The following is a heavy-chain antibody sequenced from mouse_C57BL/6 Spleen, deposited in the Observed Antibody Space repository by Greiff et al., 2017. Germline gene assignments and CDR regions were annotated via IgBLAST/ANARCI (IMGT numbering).Heavy chain of an antibody. CDR1: GYTFTDYE. J-gene: IGHJ2*01. Sequence: VKVVESGAELVRPGASVTLSCKASGYTFTDYEMHWVKQTPVHGLEWIGAIDPETGGTAYNQKFKGKAILTADKSSSTAYMELRSLTSEDSAVYFCARLNYFDYWGQGTTLTVSS. CDR2: IDPETGGT. CDR3: ARLNYFDY. V-gene: IGHV1-15*01.